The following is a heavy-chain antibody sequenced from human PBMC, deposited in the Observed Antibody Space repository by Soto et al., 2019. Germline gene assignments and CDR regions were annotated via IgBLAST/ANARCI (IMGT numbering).Heavy chain of an antibody. J-gene: IGHJ4*02. CDR2: IIPILGIA. CDR1: GGTFSSYT. Sequence: QVQLVQYGAEVKKPGSSVKVSCKASGGTFSSYTISWVRQAPGQGLEWMGRIIPILGIANYAQKFQGRVTITADKSTSTAYMELSSLRSEDTAVYYCARDRRLSSGCYGGELFDYWGQGTLVTVSS. V-gene: IGHV1-69*08. D-gene: IGHD6-19*01. CDR3: ARDRRLSSGCYGGELFDY.